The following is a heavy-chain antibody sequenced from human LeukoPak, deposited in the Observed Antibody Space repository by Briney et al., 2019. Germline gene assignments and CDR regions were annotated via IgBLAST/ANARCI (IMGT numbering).Heavy chain of an antibody. V-gene: IGHV3-23*01. Sequence: GGSLRLSCAASGFTFSSYAMSCVRQAPGKGLEWVSAISGSGGSTYYADSVKGRFTISRDNSKNTLYLQMNSLRAEDTAVYYCAKGGSIAAAGLYYFDYWGQGTLVTVSS. D-gene: IGHD6-13*01. CDR1: GFTFSSYA. CDR3: AKGGSIAAAGLYYFDY. CDR2: ISGSGGST. J-gene: IGHJ4*02.